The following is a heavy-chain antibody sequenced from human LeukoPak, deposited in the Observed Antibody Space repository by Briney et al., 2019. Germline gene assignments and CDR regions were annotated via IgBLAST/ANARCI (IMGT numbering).Heavy chain of an antibody. CDR3: ARPYRDGYTLDY. J-gene: IGHJ4*02. D-gene: IGHD5-12*01. CDR1: GYTFTSYD. V-gene: IGHV1-8*01. CDR2: MNPNSGNT. Sequence: ASVKVSCKASGYTFTSYDINWVRQATGQGLEWMGWMNPNSGNTGYAQKFQGRVTMTRNTSISTAYMELSSLRSGDTAVYYCARPYRDGYTLDYWGQGTLVTVSS.